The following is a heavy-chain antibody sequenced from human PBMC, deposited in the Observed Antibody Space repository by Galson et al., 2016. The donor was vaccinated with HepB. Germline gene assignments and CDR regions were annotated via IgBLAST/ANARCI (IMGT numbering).Heavy chain of an antibody. J-gene: IGHJ6*02. CDR1: GFTFSVHW. CDR2: IDSDGTTT. V-gene: IGHV3-74*01. Sequence: SLRLSCAASGFTFSVHWMHWVRQVPGKGLEWVSNIDSDGTTTNYADSVKGRFTVSRDNANNTLILQMTSLRVEDTAVYYCAAERFFDWLSLFYGMDVWGQGAMVTVSS. CDR3: AAERFFDWLSLFYGMDV. D-gene: IGHD3-9*01.